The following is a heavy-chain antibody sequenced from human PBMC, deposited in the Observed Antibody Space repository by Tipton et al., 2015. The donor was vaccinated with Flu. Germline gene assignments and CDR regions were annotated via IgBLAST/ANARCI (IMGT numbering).Heavy chain of an antibody. CDR3: ARSTYHYGSGSSDY. CDR1: GDSIGSDYY. V-gene: IGHV4-38-2*01. D-gene: IGHD3-10*01. CDR2: IHRSGNT. J-gene: IGHJ4*02. Sequence: TLSLTCSVSGDSIGSDYYWGWIRQPPGKGLQWLGNIHRSGNTYYNSSLKSRVTISLDKSKNQFSLRLVSMTATDTAVYYCARSTYHYGSGSSDYWGQGTLVTVSS.